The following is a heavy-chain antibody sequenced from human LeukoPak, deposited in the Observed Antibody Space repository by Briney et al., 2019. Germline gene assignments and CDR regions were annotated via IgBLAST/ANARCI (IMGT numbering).Heavy chain of an antibody. CDR3: ASSNYYDSSAREDY. Sequence: SVKVSCKASGYTFTGYYMHWVRQAPGQGLEWMGRIIPILGIANYAQKFQGRVTITADKSTSTAYMELSSLRSEDTAVYYCASSNYYDSSAREDYWGQGTLVTVSS. CDR1: GYTFTGYY. D-gene: IGHD3-22*01. J-gene: IGHJ4*02. V-gene: IGHV1-69*02. CDR2: IIPILGIA.